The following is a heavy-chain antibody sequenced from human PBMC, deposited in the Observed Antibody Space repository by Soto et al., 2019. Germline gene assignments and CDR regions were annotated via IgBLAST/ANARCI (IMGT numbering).Heavy chain of an antibody. Sequence: PSETLFLTCAVYSESFTSYYWTWIRQNPGKGLEWIGEINHSGSTNYDPSLKSRVTISVDTSKNQFSLKLSSVTAADTAVYYCASFRRTSGGSRTYYYYYYMDVWGKGTTVTVSS. V-gene: IGHV4-34*01. D-gene: IGHD2-15*01. J-gene: IGHJ6*03. CDR1: SESFTSYY. CDR2: INHSGST. CDR3: ASFRRTSGGSRTYYYYYYMDV.